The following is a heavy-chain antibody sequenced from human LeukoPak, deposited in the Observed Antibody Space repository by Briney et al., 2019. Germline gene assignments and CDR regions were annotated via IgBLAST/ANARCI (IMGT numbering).Heavy chain of an antibody. CDR2: MYSGGST. CDR3: AREDWHRFDY. Sequence: PGGSLRLSCAVSGFTVSTNYMSWVRQAPGKGLEWVSVMYSGGSTYYADSVKGRFTISRDNARNSMYLQMNSLRAEDTAVYYCAREDWHRFDYWGQGALVTVSS. CDR1: GFTVSTNY. D-gene: IGHD3/OR15-3a*01. V-gene: IGHV3-53*01. J-gene: IGHJ4*02.